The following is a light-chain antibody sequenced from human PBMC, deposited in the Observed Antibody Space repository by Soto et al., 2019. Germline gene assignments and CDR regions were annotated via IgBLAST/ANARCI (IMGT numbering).Light chain of an antibody. J-gene: IGLJ1*01. V-gene: IGLV2-14*01. CDR2: EVS. CDR1: SSDVGGYNY. Sequence: QSALTQPASVSGSPGQSITISCTGTSSDVGGYNYVSWYQQHPGKAPKLMLYEVSNRPSGVSNRFSGSKSGNTASLTISGLQAEDEADYSCSSYTSSSTLEVFGTGTKLTVL. CDR3: SSYTSSSTLEV.